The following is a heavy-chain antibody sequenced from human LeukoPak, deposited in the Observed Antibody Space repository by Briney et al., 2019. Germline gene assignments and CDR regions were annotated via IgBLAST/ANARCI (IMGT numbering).Heavy chain of an antibody. D-gene: IGHD1-26*01. CDR3: ARKGRYSGTLAGFDY. CDR1: GGTFTSYA. CDR2: INAGNGNT. V-gene: IGHV1-3*03. Sequence: ASVKVSCKASGGTFTSYAMHWVRQAPGQRLEWMGWINAGNGNTKYSQEFQGRVTITRDTSASTAYMELSSLRSEDMAVYYCARKGRYSGTLAGFDYWGQGTLVTVSS. J-gene: IGHJ4*02.